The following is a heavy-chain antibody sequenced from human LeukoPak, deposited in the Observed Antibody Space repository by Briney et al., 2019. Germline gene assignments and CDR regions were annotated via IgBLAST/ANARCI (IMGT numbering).Heavy chain of an antibody. Sequence: PSETLSLTCAVHGGSFSGYYWSWIRQPPGKGLEWIGEINHSGSTNYNPSLKSRVTISVDTSKNQFSLKLSSVTAADTAVYYCARGRVAAAGYYYYYGMDVWGQGTTVTVSS. CDR1: GGSFSGYY. CDR2: INHSGST. V-gene: IGHV4-34*01. CDR3: ARGRVAAAGYYYYYGMDV. D-gene: IGHD6-13*01. J-gene: IGHJ6*02.